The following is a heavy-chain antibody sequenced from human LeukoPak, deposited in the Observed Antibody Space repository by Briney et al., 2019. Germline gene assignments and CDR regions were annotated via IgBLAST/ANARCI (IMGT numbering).Heavy chain of an antibody. CDR2: TSSSDAGT. CDR1: GFALSSYA. J-gene: IGHJ3*02. Sequence: GGSLRLSCAASGFALSSYAMSWVRQAPGKGLEWVSATSSSDAGTYHAESVRGRFTISRDNAKNSLYLQMNSLRAEDTAVYYCARSDLTKGVAFDIWGQGTMVTVSS. D-gene: IGHD3-16*01. V-gene: IGHV3-23*01. CDR3: ARSDLTKGVAFDI.